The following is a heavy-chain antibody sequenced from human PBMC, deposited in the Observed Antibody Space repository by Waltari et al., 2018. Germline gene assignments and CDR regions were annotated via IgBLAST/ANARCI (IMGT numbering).Heavy chain of an antibody. D-gene: IGHD2-2*01. J-gene: IGHJ5*02. CDR2: ISERGDST. Sequence: EVQLLESGGGLSQPGGSLRRSCAAFGLFINAYAMSWVGQAPGKGLEWVSSISERGDSTYYADSVKGRVTTSRDNSKNTVYLQMSNVRSEDTAVYYCAKEGVGYCTRTSCCIGFDLWGQGTLVTVSS. V-gene: IGHV3-23*01. CDR3: AKEGVGYCTRTSCCIGFDL. CDR1: GLFINAYA.